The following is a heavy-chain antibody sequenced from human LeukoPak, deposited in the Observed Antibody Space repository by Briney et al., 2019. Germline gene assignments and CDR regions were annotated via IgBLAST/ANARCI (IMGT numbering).Heavy chain of an antibody. Sequence: GESLKISCKGSGYSFTSYWIGWVRQMPGKGLEWMGIIYPGDSDTRYSPSFQGQVTISADKSISTAYLQWSSLKASDTAMYYCARVDTAMGCYYYYMDVWGKGTTVTISS. J-gene: IGHJ6*03. CDR1: GYSFTSYW. D-gene: IGHD5-18*01. CDR2: IYPGDSDT. CDR3: ARVDTAMGCYYYYMDV. V-gene: IGHV5-51*01.